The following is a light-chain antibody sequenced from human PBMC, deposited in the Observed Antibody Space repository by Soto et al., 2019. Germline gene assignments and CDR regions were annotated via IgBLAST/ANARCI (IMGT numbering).Light chain of an antibody. CDR3: TSYAGSDNLGV. V-gene: IGLV2-8*01. J-gene: IGLJ2*01. CDR2: DVT. CDR1: SSDVAFYNY. Sequence: QSAPTQPPSASGSPGQSVTISCTGTSSDVAFYNYVSWYQQHPGKAPKLLIYDVTKRPSGVPDRFSGSKSGNTASLTVSGLQAEDEALYYCTSYAGSDNLGVFGGGTKVT.